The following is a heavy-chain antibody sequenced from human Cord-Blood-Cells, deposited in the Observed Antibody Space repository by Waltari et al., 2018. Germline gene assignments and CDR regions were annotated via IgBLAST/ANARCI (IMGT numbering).Heavy chain of an antibody. CDR2: INPNSGGT. CDR3: ARGSNWDWYFDL. J-gene: IGHJ2*01. D-gene: IGHD7-27*01. CDR1: GYTFPAPY. V-gene: IGHV1-2*02. Sequence: QVQLVQSGAEVTKPGASVKVSCQASGYTFPAPYIDWVRQDPGQGLEWMGWINPNSGGTNYAQKFQGRVTMTRDTSISTAYMELSRLRSDDTAVYYCARGSNWDWYFDLWGRGTLVTVSS.